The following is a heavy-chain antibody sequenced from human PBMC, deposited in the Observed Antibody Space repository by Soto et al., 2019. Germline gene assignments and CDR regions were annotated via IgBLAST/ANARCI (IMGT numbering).Heavy chain of an antibody. CDR1: GGSFSGYY. J-gene: IGHJ4*02. D-gene: IGHD3-22*01. Sequence: SETLSLTCAVYGGSFSGYYWSWIRQPPGKGLEWIGEINHSGSTNYNPSLKSRVTISVDTSKNQFSLRLSSVTAADTAVYYCARGVHVTNYDSSRGEFDYWGQGTLVTVSS. CDR3: ARGVHVTNYDSSRGEFDY. CDR2: INHSGST. V-gene: IGHV4-34*01.